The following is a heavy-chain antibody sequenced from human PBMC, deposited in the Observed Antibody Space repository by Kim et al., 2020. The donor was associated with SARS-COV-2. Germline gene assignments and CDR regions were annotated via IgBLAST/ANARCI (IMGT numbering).Heavy chain of an antibody. D-gene: IGHD3-10*01. CDR3: ARDCLVRGVIGRDYYYGMDG. CDR2: IYYSGST. CDR1: GGSISRGGYY. V-gene: IGHV4-31*03. J-gene: IGHJ6*02. Sequence: SETLSLTCTVSGGSISRGGYYWSWIRQHTGKGLEWIGYIYYSGSTYYNPSLKSRVTISVDTSKNQFSLKLSSVTAADTAVYYCARDCLVRGVIGRDYYYGMDGWGQATTVTVSS.